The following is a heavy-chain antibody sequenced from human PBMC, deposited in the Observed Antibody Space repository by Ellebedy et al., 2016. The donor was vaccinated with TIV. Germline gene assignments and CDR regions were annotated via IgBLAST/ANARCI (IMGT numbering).Heavy chain of an antibody. CDR2: MNPDSGNT. Sequence: ASVKVSXXASGYPFTAYDINWVRQVTGQGLEWMGWMNPDSGNTGYAQKFQGRVTMTKNTSARTAYMELNSLGSEDTAVYYCARGRCHGGKCYSSYFYHWGQGTLVTVSS. CDR1: GYPFTAYD. V-gene: IGHV1-8*01. J-gene: IGHJ1*01. D-gene: IGHD2-15*01. CDR3: ARGRCHGGKCYSSYFYH.